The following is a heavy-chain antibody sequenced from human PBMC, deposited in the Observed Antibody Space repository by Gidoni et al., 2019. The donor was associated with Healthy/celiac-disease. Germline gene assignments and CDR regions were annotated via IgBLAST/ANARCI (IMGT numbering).Heavy chain of an antibody. CDR3: AKDGSGWPSISDY. J-gene: IGHJ4*02. CDR2: ISGSGSSP. V-gene: IGHV3-23*04. CDR1: GFLFSSYA. D-gene: IGHD6-19*01. Sequence: EVQLVESGGGLVQPGGSLRLSCAACGFLFSSYAMNWVPQAPGKGLEWVSSISGSGSSPYYADSVKGRFTISRDNSKNTLYLQMNSLRAEDTAVYYCAKDGSGWPSISDYWGQGTLVTVSS.